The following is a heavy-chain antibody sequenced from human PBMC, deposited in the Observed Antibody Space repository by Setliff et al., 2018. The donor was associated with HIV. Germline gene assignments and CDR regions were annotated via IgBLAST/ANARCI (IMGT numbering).Heavy chain of an antibody. CDR3: ARVRSYGSAYDAFDV. CDR1: GGPIGGYY. D-gene: IGHD3-10*01. V-gene: IGHV4-4*08. J-gene: IGHJ3*01. CDR2: IYSGGST. Sequence: SSETLSLTCTVSGGPIGGYYWSWIRQPPGTGLEWLGCIYSGGSTNYNPSLESRVTISLDTSKNQFSLRLTSVTAADTAVYYCARVRSYGSAYDAFDVWGPGTMVTVSS.